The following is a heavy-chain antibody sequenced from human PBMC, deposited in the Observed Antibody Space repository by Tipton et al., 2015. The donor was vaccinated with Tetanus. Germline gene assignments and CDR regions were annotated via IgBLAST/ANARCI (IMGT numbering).Heavy chain of an antibody. CDR2: VSGDGSIT. Sequence: SLRLSCAASGFTFSSYWMHWVRQAPGKGLVWVSRVSGDGSITGYVDSVRDRFTISRDNAKNTLYLQMHSLRAEDTALYYCARDVEAGWYIRGMAVDYYGMDVWGQGTTVTVSS. J-gene: IGHJ6*02. CDR3: ARDVEAGWYIRGMAVDYYGMDV. V-gene: IGHV3-74*01. D-gene: IGHD6-19*01. CDR1: GFTFSSYW.